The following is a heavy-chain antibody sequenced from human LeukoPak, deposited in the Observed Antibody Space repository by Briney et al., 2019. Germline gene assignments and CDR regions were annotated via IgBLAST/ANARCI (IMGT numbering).Heavy chain of an antibody. CDR3: ARAGYYYDSSGRFDY. J-gene: IGHJ4*02. D-gene: IGHD3-22*01. V-gene: IGHV1-2*02. CDR1: GYTFTGCY. CDR2: INPNSGGT. Sequence: ASVKVSCKASGYTFTGCYMHWVRQAPGQGLEWMGWINPNSGGTNYAQKFQGRVTMTRDTSISTAYMELSRLRSDDTAVYYCARAGYYYDSSGRFDYWGQGTLVTVSS.